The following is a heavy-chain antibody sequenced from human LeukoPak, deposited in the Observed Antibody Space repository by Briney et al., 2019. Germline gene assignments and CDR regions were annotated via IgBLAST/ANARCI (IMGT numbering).Heavy chain of an antibody. CDR1: GYTFSSYD. CDR2: MNPNSGNT. V-gene: IGHV1-8*03. Sequence: GASVKVSCKASGYTFSSYDINWVRQAAGQGREWMGWMNPNSGNTGYAQTFQGRVTITRDTSISTAYMELSSLTSEDTAVYYCARESGGKSGWFDPWGQGTLVTVSS. D-gene: IGHD1-14*01. J-gene: IGHJ5*02. CDR3: ARESGGKSGWFDP.